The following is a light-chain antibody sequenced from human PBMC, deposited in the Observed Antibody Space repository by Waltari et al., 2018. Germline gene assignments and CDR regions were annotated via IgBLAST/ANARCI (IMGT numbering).Light chain of an antibody. CDR3: AAWHDSLNGV. V-gene: IGLV1-44*01. Sequence: SVLTQPPSASGTPGQRVTSSCSGTSSNIGRNSVNWYQQVPGAAPKLLIYNNNQPPSVLLDRFSGSKSGTSASLDISGLQSEVAADYYCAAWHDSLNGVFGGGTKLTVL. CDR2: NNN. CDR1: SSNIGRNS. J-gene: IGLJ3*02.